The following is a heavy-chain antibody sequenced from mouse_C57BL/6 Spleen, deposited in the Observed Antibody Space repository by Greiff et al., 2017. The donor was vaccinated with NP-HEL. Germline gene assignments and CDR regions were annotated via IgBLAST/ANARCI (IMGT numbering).Heavy chain of an antibody. V-gene: IGHV1-50*01. CDR3: AREAAPIYPCAY. CDR2: IDPSDSYT. Sequence: QVQLQQPGAELVKPGASVKLSCKASGYTFTSYWMQWVKQRPGQGLEWIGEIDPSDSYTNYNQKFKGKATLTVDTSSSTAYMQLSSLTSEDSAVYYCAREAAPIYPCAYWGQGTLVTVAA. CDR1: GYTFTSYW. J-gene: IGHJ3*01. D-gene: IGHD2-1*01.